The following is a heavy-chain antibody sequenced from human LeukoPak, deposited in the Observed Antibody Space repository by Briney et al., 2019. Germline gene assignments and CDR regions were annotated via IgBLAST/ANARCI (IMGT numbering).Heavy chain of an antibody. D-gene: IGHD1-26*01. Sequence: ASVKVSCKASGYTXSTYYMHWVRQAPGQGLEWMGVINPSGGRTTYAQKFQGRVTMTSDTSTSTVYMELSSLRSEDTAVYYCSRELGGSYFDYWGQGTVVTVSS. V-gene: IGHV1-46*01. CDR2: INPSGGRT. J-gene: IGHJ4*02. CDR3: SRELGGSYFDY. CDR1: GYTXSTYY.